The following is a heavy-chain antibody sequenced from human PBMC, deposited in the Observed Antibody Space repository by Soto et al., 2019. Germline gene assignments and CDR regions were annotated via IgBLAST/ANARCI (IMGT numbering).Heavy chain of an antibody. D-gene: IGHD2-21*01. Sequence: VQLRQSGSGLVKPSGTLSLICFVSGTSISSTFWWTWVRQAPGKGLEWIGEIYHSGMAKYNPSLKSRVTISVDKSSNQFSLTLTSVTAADTAMYYCATLPPRIVVVMSPFPSWGQGTPVTVSS. V-gene: IGHV4-4*02. J-gene: IGHJ4*02. CDR3: ATLPPRIVVVMSPFPS. CDR1: GTSISSTFW. CDR2: IYHSGMA.